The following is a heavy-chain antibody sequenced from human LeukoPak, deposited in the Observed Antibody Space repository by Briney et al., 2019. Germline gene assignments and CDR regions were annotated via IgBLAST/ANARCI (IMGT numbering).Heavy chain of an antibody. J-gene: IGHJ5*02. V-gene: IGHV4-4*07. Sequence: SETLSLTCTVSGDSIGSYYWSWIRQPAGKGLEWIGRIRASGSTNYNPSLGGRVTMSVDTSKNQFSLNLTSVTAADTAVYHCARNLGYNWFGPWGQGTLVTVFS. CDR1: GDSIGSYY. CDR2: IRASGST. D-gene: IGHD3-16*01. CDR3: ARNLGYNWFGP.